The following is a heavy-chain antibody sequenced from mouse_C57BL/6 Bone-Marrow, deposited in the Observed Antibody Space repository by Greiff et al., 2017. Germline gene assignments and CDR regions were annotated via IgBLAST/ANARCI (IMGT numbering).Heavy chain of an antibody. CDR1: GFSINSDCY. J-gene: IGHJ1*03. Sequence: EVQGVESGPSLVRPSQTLSLTCTVTGFSINSDCYWICIRQFPGNKLEYIGYTFYSGITYYNPSLESRTYITRDTSKNHFSLKLSSVTTEDTATYYCARALTGTFGYFDVWGKGTTVTVSS. CDR3: ARALTGTFGYFDV. V-gene: IGHV3-3*01. D-gene: IGHD4-1*01. CDR2: TFYSGIT.